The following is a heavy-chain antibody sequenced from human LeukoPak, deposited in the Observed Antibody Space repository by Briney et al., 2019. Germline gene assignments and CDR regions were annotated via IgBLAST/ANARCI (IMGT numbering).Heavy chain of an antibody. CDR2: ISHDGINT. CDR1: RFSFSNYA. Sequence: PGRSLRLSCAASRFSFSNYAMHWVRQDSGRGLEWLAVISHDGINTYYADSVKGRFTISRDNSKNTLYLQLNSLRAEDTAVYYCGKNQRGAYSGGGSRDFDYWGQGTLVTVSS. D-gene: IGHD6-19*01. J-gene: IGHJ4*02. CDR3: GKNQRGAYSGGGSRDFDY. V-gene: IGHV3-30*18.